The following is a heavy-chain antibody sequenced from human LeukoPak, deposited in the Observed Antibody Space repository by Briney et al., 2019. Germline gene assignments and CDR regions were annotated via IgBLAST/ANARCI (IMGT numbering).Heavy chain of an antibody. J-gene: IGHJ6*03. D-gene: IGHD6-19*01. CDR2: IYTSGST. CDR1: GGSISSYY. CDR3: ASIAVAGEDYYYMDV. Sequence: PSETLSLTCTVSGGSISSYYWSWIRQPAGKGLEWIGRIYTSGSTNYNPSLKSRVTMSVDTSKNQFSLKLSSVTSADTAVYYCASIAVAGEDYYYMDVWGKGTTVTVSS. V-gene: IGHV4-4*07.